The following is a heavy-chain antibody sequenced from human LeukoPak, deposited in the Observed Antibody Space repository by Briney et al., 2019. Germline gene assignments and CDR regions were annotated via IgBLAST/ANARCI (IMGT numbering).Heavy chain of an antibody. D-gene: IGHD4-17*01. V-gene: IGHV1-69*06. CDR2: IIPIFGTA. Sequence: ASVTVSCKASGGTFSSYAISWVRQAPGQGLEWMGGIIPIFGTASYAQKFQGRVTITADKSTSTAYMELSSLRSEDTAVYYCTYGDPYGMDVWGKGTTVTVSS. J-gene: IGHJ6*04. CDR3: TYGDPYGMDV. CDR1: GGTFSSYA.